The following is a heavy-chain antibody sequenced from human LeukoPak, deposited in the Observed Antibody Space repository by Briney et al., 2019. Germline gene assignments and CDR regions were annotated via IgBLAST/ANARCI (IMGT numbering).Heavy chain of an antibody. J-gene: IGHJ4*02. CDR3: ARGEIAAAGTVLDY. CDR1: GFTFSSYA. Sequence: GGSLRLSCAASGFTFSSYAMHWVRQAPGKGLEWVAVISYDGSNKYYADSVKGRFTISRDNSKNTLYLQMNSLRAEDTAVYYCARGEIAAAGTVLDYWGQGTLVTVSS. CDR2: ISYDGSNK. D-gene: IGHD6-13*01. V-gene: IGHV3-30*04.